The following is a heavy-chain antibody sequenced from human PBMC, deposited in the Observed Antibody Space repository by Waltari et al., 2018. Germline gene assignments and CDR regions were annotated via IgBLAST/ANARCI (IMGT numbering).Heavy chain of an antibody. CDR2: IYTSGST. D-gene: IGHD1-20*01. J-gene: IGHJ6*02. V-gene: IGHV4-61*02. CDR1: GGSISRGSYY. CDR3: ASSRDLYNWNDGYGMDV. Sequence: QVQLQESGPGLVKPSQTLSLTCTVSGGSISRGSYYWSWIRQPAGKGLEWIGRIYTSGSTNYNPSLKSRVTISVDTSKNQFSLKLSSVTAADTAVYYCASSRDLYNWNDGYGMDVWGQGTTVTVSS.